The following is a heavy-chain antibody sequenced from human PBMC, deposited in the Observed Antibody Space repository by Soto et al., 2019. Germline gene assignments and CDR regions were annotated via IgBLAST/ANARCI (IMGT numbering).Heavy chain of an antibody. CDR2: IYHSGST. CDR3: ARVPSP. Sequence: SETLSFTCAVSGGSIRSVGFSWSWIRQPPGKGLEWIGYIYHSGSTYYNPSLKSRVTISVDRSKNQFSLKLISVTAADTAVYYCARVPSPWGQGNLVTVS. V-gene: IGHV4-30-2*01. CDR1: GGSIRSVGFS. J-gene: IGHJ5*02.